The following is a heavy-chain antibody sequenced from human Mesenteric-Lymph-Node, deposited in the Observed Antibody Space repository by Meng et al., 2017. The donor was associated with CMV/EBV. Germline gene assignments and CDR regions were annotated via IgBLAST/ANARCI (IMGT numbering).Heavy chain of an antibody. D-gene: IGHD3-10*01. Sequence: SGYTFTTYYMHWMRQAPGEGLEWLGILNPSGGSTSYAQKLQGRVSMTGDTSTSTVYMDLSSLRSEDTAVYYCAREVNYGSASSHFDYWGQGTLVTVSS. J-gene: IGHJ4*02. CDR2: LNPSGGST. CDR1: GYTFTTYY. CDR3: AREVNYGSASSHFDY. V-gene: IGHV1-46*04.